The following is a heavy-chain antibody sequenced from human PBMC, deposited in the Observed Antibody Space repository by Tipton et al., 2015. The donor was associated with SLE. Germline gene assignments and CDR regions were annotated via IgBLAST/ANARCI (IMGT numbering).Heavy chain of an antibody. Sequence: TLSLTCAVYGGSFSGYYWSWIRQPPGKGLEWIGEINHSGSTNYNPSLKSRVTISVDTSKNQFSLKLSSVTPADTAVYYCARTALIAARPSYFDYWGQGTLVTVSS. D-gene: IGHD6-6*01. V-gene: IGHV4-34*01. CDR3: ARTALIAARPSYFDY. CDR1: GGSFSGYY. J-gene: IGHJ4*02. CDR2: INHSGST.